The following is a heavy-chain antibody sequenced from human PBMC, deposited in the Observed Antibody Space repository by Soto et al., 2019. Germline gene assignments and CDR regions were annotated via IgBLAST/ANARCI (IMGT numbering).Heavy chain of an antibody. Sequence: SETLSLTCIVSGGSISGYYWSWIRQPAGKELEWIGRIYSDGTTNYNPSLKGRGTMSVDTSKKQISLKLTSVTAADTAMYYCARDRGYRSGYFGSWGQGVLVTVSS. CDR1: GGSISGYY. D-gene: IGHD5-18*01. CDR3: ARDRGYRSGYFGS. J-gene: IGHJ4*02. V-gene: IGHV4-4*07. CDR2: IYSDGTT.